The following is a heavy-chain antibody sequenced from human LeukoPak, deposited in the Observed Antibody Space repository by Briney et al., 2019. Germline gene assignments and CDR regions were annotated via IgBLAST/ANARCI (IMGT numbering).Heavy chain of an antibody. CDR3: ARVLVATVREGVLDYYYYGMDV. V-gene: IGHV1-69*04. CDR2: IIPILGIA. Sequence: ASVKVSCKASGGTFSSYAISWVRQAPGQGLEWMGRIIPILGIANYAQKFQGRVTITADKSTSTAYMELSSLRSEDTAVYYCARVLVATVREGVLDYYYYGMDVWGQGTTVTVSS. J-gene: IGHJ6*02. CDR1: GGTFSSYA. D-gene: IGHD5-12*01.